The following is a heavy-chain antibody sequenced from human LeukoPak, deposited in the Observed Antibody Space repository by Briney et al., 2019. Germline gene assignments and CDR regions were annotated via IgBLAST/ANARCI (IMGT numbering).Heavy chain of an antibody. CDR3: ARWCGGDCYSGGPLDY. J-gene: IGHJ4*02. Sequence: ASVKVSCKASGGTFSSYAISWVRQAPGQGLEWMGWISAYNGNTNYAQKLQGRVTMTTDTSTSTAYMELRSLRSDDTAVYYCARWCGGDCYSGGPLDYWGQGTLVTVSS. CDR2: ISAYNGNT. V-gene: IGHV1-18*01. D-gene: IGHD2-21*02. CDR1: GGTFSSYA.